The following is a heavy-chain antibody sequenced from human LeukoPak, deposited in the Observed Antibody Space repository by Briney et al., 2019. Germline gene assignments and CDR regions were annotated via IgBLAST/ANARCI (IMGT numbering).Heavy chain of an antibody. V-gene: IGHV1-18*01. CDR1: GYTFTNSG. D-gene: IGHD2-21*02. Sequence: GASVKVSCKTSGYTFTNSGLNWVRQAPGQGLEWMGWISAYNGITNYAQKLQGRVTKTTDTSTSTAYMELRSLRSDDTAVYYCARGNCGGDCYAFDIWGQGTMVTVSS. CDR2: ISAYNGIT. J-gene: IGHJ3*02. CDR3: ARGNCGGDCYAFDI.